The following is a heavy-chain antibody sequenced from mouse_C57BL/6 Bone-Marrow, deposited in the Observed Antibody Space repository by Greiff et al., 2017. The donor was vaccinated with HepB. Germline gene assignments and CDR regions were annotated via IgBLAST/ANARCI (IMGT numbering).Heavy chain of an antibody. V-gene: IGHV6-3*01. D-gene: IGHD2-5*01. CDR1: GFTFSNYW. CDR3: IAYYSNSFDY. Sequence: EVQLVESGGGLVQPGGSMKLSCVASGFTFSNYWMNWVRQSPEKGLEWVAQIRLKSDNYATHYAESVKGRFTISRDDSKSSVHLQMNNLRAEDTGIYYCIAYYSNSFDYWGQGTTLTVSS. CDR2: IRLKSDNYAT. J-gene: IGHJ2*01.